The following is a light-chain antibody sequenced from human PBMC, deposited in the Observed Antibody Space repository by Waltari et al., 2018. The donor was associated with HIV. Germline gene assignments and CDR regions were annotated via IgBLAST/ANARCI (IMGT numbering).Light chain of an antibody. CDR2: DDS. CDR1: NSGSQS. J-gene: IGLJ2*01. Sequence: SYVLTQPPSVSLAPGQTARITCEGYNSGSQSVHWYQQRHGPAPALFVHDDSDRPSAAARRFCGSGSGNGDTVTLSSVEAGDEADDDCQVGHSNSDHVVFGGGTKLSVL. CDR3: QVGHSNSDHVV. V-gene: IGLV3-21*02.